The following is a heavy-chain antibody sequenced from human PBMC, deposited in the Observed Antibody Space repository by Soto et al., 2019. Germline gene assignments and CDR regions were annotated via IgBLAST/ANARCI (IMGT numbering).Heavy chain of an antibody. D-gene: IGHD3-22*01. J-gene: IGHJ6*02. CDR1: GFTFSSYG. Sequence: GGSLRLSCAASGFTFSSYGMHWVRQAPGKGLEWVAVIWYDGSNKYYADSVKGRFTISRDNSKNTLYLQMNSLRAEDTAVYYCARDRIRGSSGYYGMDVWGQGTTVTVSS. V-gene: IGHV3-33*01. CDR3: ARDRIRGSSGYYGMDV. CDR2: IWYDGSNK.